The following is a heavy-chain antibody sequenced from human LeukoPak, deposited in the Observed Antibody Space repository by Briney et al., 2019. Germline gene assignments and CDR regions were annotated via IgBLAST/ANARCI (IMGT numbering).Heavy chain of an antibody. J-gene: IGHJ4*02. CDR3: ARGGYCSGGRCYGGDY. V-gene: IGHV3-30*04. CDR2: ISYDGSDK. CDR1: GFTFSSYA. Sequence: GGSLRLSCAASGFTFSSYAMYWVRQAPGKGLEWVAVISYDGSDKFYADSVKGRFTISRDNAKNSLYLHMNSLRVEDTAIYYCARGGYCSGGRCYGGDYWGQGTLVIVSS. D-gene: IGHD2-15*01.